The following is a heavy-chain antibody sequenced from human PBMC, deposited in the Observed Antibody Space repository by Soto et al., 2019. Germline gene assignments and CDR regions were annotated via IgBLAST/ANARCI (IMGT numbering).Heavy chain of an antibody. Sequence: SETLSLTCAVYGGSFSGYYWSWIRQPPGKGLEWIGEINHSGSTNYNPSLKSRVTISVDTSKNQFSLKLSSVTAADTAVYYCARGIVPAAMGASNWNYVRRYYYYMDVWGKGTTVTVSS. J-gene: IGHJ6*03. CDR1: GGSFSGYY. D-gene: IGHD2-2*01. V-gene: IGHV4-34*01. CDR2: INHSGST. CDR3: ARGIVPAAMGASNWNYVRRYYYYMDV.